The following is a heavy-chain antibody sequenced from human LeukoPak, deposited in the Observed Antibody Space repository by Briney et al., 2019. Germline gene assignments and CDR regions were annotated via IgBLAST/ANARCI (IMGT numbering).Heavy chain of an antibody. V-gene: IGHV3-7*03. CDR1: GFTFSSYW. Sequence: GGSLRLSCAASGFTFSSYWMSWVRQAPGKGLEWVANIKQDGSEKYYADSVKGRFTISRDNAKNSLYLQMNSLRAEDTALYYCAKDRDSGSYYYYTMDVWGQGTTVTVSS. D-gene: IGHD1-26*01. CDR3: AKDRDSGSYYYYTMDV. J-gene: IGHJ6*02. CDR2: IKQDGSEK.